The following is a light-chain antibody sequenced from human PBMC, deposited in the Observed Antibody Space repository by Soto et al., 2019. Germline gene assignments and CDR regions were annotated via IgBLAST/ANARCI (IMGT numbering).Light chain of an antibody. J-gene: IGKJ1*01. CDR1: QTIRRW. CDR3: QHYNSDPWT. Sequence: DIEMTQSPSTLSASVGDRATITCRASQTIRRWLAWYQQRPGKAPKILIYDASTMESGVPARFSGSGSETEFTLTISSLQPEDSATDYCQHYNSDPWTFGQGTKVEIK. V-gene: IGKV1-5*01. CDR2: DAS.